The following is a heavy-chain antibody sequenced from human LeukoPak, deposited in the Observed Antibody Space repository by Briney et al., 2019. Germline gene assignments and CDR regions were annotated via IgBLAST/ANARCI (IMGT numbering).Heavy chain of an antibody. V-gene: IGHV3-53*01. CDR3: ASPPYYYDSSGHYYFQH. Sequence: GGSLRLSCAASGFTVSSNYMSWVRQAPGKGLEWVSVIYSGGSTYYADSVKGRFTISRDNSKNTLYLQMNSLRAEDTAVYYCASPPYYYDSSGHYYFQHWGQGTLGTVSS. CDR1: GFTVSSNY. D-gene: IGHD3-22*01. J-gene: IGHJ1*01. CDR2: IYSGGST.